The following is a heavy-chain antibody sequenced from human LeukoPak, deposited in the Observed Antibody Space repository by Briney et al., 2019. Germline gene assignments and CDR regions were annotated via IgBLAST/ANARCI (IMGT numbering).Heavy chain of an antibody. D-gene: IGHD3-22*01. CDR1: GFTVSSNY. J-gene: IGHJ4*02. CDR2: IYSGGST. CDR3: ARDRYYDSSGSDY. V-gene: IGHV3-66*01. Sequence: GGSLRLSCAASGFTVSSNYMSWVRQAPGKGLEWVSVIYSGGSTYYADSVKGRFTISRDNSENTLYLQMNSLRAEDTAVYYCARDRYYDSSGSDYWGQGTLVTVSS.